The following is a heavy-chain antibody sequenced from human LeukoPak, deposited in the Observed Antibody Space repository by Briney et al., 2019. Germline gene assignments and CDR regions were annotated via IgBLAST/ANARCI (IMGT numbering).Heavy chain of an antibody. J-gene: IGHJ2*01. CDR1: GGSISSGSYY. V-gene: IGHV4-61*02. Sequence: PSETLSLTCTVSGGSISSGSYYWSWIRQPAGKGLEWIGRIYTSGSTNYNPSLKSRVTISVDTSKNQFSLKLSSVTAADTAVYYCARASSPWYFDLWGRGTLVTVSS. CDR3: ARASSPWYFDL. CDR2: IYTSGST. D-gene: IGHD6-13*01.